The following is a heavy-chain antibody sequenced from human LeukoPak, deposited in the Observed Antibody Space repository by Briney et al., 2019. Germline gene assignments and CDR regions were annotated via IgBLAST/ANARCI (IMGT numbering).Heavy chain of an antibody. J-gene: IGHJ6*03. CDR3: ARLYQQSKWKYYYYYMDV. CDR1: GASFSTNY. V-gene: IGHV4-59*01. Sequence: SETLSLTCSVSGASFSTNYWSWIRQPPGRGLEWIGYVFDSGSTNYNPSLKSRVTVSVDTSTKQFSLRLSSVTAADTAVYYCARLYQQSKWKYYYYYMDVWGKGTAVTVSS. CDR2: VFDSGST. D-gene: IGHD1-1*01.